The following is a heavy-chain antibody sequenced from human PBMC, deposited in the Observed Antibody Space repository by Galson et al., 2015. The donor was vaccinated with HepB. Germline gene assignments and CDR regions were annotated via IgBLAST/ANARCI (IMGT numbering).Heavy chain of an antibody. Sequence: ETLSLTCTVSGGSISSSSYYWGWIRQPPGKGLEWIGSIYYSGSTYYNPYLKSRVTIAVDTSKNQFSLKLRSVTAADTAVYYCARVGVPAAMYYFDYWGQGTLVTVSS. CDR3: ARVGVPAAMYYFDY. CDR2: IYYSGST. CDR1: GGSISSSSYY. V-gene: IGHV4-39*01. J-gene: IGHJ4*02. D-gene: IGHD2-2*01.